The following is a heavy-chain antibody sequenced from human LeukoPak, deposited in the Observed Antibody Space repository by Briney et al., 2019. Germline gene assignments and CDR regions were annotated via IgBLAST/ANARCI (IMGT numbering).Heavy chain of an antibody. CDR2: IWCDGSNK. CDR3: ARDLDDYGGKGIDY. Sequence: GGSLRLSCAASGFTFSSYGMHWVRQAPGKGLEWVAVIWCDGSNKYYADSVKGRFTISRDNSKNTLYLQMNSLRAEDTAVYYCARDLDDYGGKGIDYWGQGTLVTVSS. CDR1: GFTFSSYG. V-gene: IGHV3-33*01. D-gene: IGHD4-23*01. J-gene: IGHJ4*02.